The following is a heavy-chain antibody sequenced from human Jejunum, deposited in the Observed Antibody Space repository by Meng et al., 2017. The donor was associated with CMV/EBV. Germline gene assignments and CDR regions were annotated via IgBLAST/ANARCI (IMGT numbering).Heavy chain of an antibody. V-gene: IGHV1-18*01. D-gene: IGHD2-21*01. J-gene: IGHJ4*02. CDR2: ISCYNGDT. Sequence: QLQLVQSGAEVKKPGASVRVSCKASGYTFTHHGISWIRQAPGQGLEWMGWISCYNGDTNYAQKLQGRVTMTRDTPISTAYLELSRLRSDDTAMYYCARDRDLNHGASFDYWGQETLVTVSS. CDR1: GYTFTHHG. CDR3: ARDRDLNHGASFDY.